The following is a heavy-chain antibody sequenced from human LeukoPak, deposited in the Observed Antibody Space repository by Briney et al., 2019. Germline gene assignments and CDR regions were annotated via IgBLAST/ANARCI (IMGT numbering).Heavy chain of an antibody. D-gene: IGHD4-23*01. CDR3: ARPAVVTDAFDI. Sequence: SETLSLTCTVSGGSISSSSYYWGWIRQPPGKGLEWIGSIYYSGSTYYNPSLKRRITISVDTSKNQFSLKLSSVTAADTAVYYCARPAVVTDAFDIWGQGTMVTVSS. V-gene: IGHV4-39*01. CDR1: GGSISSSSYY. J-gene: IGHJ3*02. CDR2: IYYSGST.